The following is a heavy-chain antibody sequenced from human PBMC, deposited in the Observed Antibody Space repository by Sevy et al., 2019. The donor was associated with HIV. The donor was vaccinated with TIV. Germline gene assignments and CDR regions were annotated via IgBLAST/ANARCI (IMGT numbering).Heavy chain of an antibody. V-gene: IGHV3-23*01. D-gene: IGHD1-26*01. Sequence: GSLRLSCAASGFTFSSFAMSWVLQTPGKGLEWVSGLNGSGGRTYYPDSVKGRFTISRDNSKNTLYLQMNSLRAEDTAVYYCAKDTDSGSYLNDAFDIWGQGTMVTVSS. CDR3: AKDTDSGSYLNDAFDI. CDR2: LNGSGGRT. J-gene: IGHJ3*02. CDR1: GFTFSSFA.